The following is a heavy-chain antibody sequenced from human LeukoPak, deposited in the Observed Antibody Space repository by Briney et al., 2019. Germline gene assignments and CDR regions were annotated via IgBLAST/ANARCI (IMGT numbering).Heavy chain of an antibody. Sequence: GGSLRLSCAASGFTFSSYWMSWVRQAPGKGLEWVANMKQDGSEKYYVDSVKGRFTISRDNAKNSLYLQMNSLRAEDTAVYYCARDRVYGEPPFDYWGQGTLVTVSS. J-gene: IGHJ4*02. CDR2: MKQDGSEK. CDR1: GFTFSSYW. D-gene: IGHD4-17*01. V-gene: IGHV3-7*01. CDR3: ARDRVYGEPPFDY.